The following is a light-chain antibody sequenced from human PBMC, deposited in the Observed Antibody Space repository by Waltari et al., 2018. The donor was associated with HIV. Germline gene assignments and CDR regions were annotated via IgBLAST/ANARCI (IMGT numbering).Light chain of an antibody. V-gene: IGKV2-28*01. CDR2: LCS. CDR1: QSLLHSNGYNS. CDR3: MQALRAPPT. Sequence: DLVMTQTPLSLPVTPGEPASISCRSSQSLLHSNGYNSLEWYLQKPGQSPQLLIYLCSSRASGVPDRFSGSGSGTDFTLKLSRVEAEDVGVYYCMQALRAPPTFGQGTRLEIK. J-gene: IGKJ5*01.